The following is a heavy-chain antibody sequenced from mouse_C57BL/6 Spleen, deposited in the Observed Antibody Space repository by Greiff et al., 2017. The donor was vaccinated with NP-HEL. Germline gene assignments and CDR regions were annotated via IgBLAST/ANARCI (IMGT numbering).Heavy chain of an antibody. D-gene: IGHD2-5*01. CDR3: ASGDYSNFAWFAY. CDR2: ISGGGGNN. CDR1: GFTFSSYT. Sequence: EVQVVESGGGLVKPGGSLKLSCAASGFTFSSYTMSWVRQTPEKRLEWVATISGGGGNNYYPDSVKGRFTISRDNAKNTLYLQRSSLESEDTALYYCASGDYSNFAWFAYWGQGTLVTVSA. J-gene: IGHJ3*01. V-gene: IGHV5-9*01.